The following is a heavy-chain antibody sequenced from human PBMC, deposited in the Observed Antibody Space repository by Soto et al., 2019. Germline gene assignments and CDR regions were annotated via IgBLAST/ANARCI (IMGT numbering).Heavy chain of an antibody. CDR1: GFTFSSYG. J-gene: IGHJ4*02. V-gene: IGHV3-30*18. D-gene: IGHD3-9*01. Sequence: QVQLVESGGGVVQPGRSLRLSCAASGFTFSSYGMHWVRQAPGKGLEWVAVISYDGSNKYYADSVKGRFTISRDNSKNTLYLQMNSQRAEDTAVYYCAKDPRLDILTGPFDYWGQGTLVTVSS. CDR2: ISYDGSNK. CDR3: AKDPRLDILTGPFDY.